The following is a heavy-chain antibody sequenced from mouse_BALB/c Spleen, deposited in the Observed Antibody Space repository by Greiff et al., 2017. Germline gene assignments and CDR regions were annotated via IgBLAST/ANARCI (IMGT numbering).Heavy chain of an antibody. CDR3: ARGSYWVFDY. J-gene: IGHJ2*01. CDR1: GFTFSSYA. V-gene: IGHV5-9-4*01. D-gene: IGHD1-1*01. Sequence: EVKLVESGGGLVKPGGSLKLSCAASGFTFSSYAMSWVRQSPEKRLEWVAEISSGGSYTYYPDTVTGRFTISRDNAKNTLYLEMSSLRSEDTAMYYCARGSYWVFDYWGQGTTLTISS. CDR2: ISSGGSYT.